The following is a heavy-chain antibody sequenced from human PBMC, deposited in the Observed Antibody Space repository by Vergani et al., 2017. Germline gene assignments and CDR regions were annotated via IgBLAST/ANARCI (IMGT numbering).Heavy chain of an antibody. Sequence: EVQLLESGGGLVQPGGSLRLSCAASGFTFSNYAMSWVRQAPGKGLEWVSAISGSGGSTYYADAVKGRFTISRDNSKNTLYLQMNSLRAEDTAVYYCAKDLGFAFGRSTGGFDYWGQGTLVTVSS. CDR2: ISGSGGST. J-gene: IGHJ4*02. CDR3: AKDLGFAFGRSTGGFDY. V-gene: IGHV3-23*01. CDR1: GFTFSNYA. D-gene: IGHD3-10*01.